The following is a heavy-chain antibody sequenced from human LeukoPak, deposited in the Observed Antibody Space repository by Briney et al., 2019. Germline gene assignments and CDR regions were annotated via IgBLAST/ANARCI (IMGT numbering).Heavy chain of an antibody. J-gene: IGHJ4*02. CDR2: MNPNSGNT. D-gene: IGHD4-17*01. CDR3: ARVSYGDYGYFDY. CDR1: GYTFTSYD. Sequence: ASVKVSCKASGYTFTSYDINWVRQATGQGLEWMGWMNPNSGNTGYAQKFQGRVTMTRKTSISTAYMELSSLRSEDTAVYYCARVSYGDYGYFDYWGQGTLVTVSS. V-gene: IGHV1-8*01.